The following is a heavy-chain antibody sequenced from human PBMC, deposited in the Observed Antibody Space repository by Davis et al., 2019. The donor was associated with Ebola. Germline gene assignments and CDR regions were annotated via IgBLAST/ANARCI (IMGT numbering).Heavy chain of an antibody. J-gene: IGHJ3*02. CDR3: ASPGGGNPIWDAFDI. CDR2: INHSGST. Sequence: MPTETLSLTCAVYGGSFSGYYWSWIRQPPGKGLEWIGEINHSGSTNYNPSLKSRVTISVDTSKNQFSLKLSSVTAAGTAVYYCASPGGGNPIWDAFDIWGQGTMVTVSS. D-gene: IGHD4-23*01. CDR1: GGSFSGYY. V-gene: IGHV4-34*01.